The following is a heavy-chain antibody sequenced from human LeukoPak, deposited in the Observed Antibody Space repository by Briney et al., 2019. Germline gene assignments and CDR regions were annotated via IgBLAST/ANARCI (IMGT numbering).Heavy chain of an antibody. CDR1: GFTVSSNY. Sequence: GGSLRLSCAASGFTVSSNYMSWVRQAPGKGLEWVSVIYSGGSTYYADSVKGRFTISRDNSKNTLYLQMNSLRAEDTAVYYCASPGYYGSGSYSLDYWGQGTLVTVSS. CDR2: IYSGGST. CDR3: ASPGYYGSGSYSLDY. J-gene: IGHJ4*02. D-gene: IGHD3-10*01. V-gene: IGHV3-53*01.